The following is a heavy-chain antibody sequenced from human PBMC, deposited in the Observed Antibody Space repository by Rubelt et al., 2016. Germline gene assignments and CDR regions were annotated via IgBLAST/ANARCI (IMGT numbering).Heavy chain of an antibody. CDR2: IWYDGSNK. CDR1: GFTFSSYG. V-gene: IGHV3-33*01. Sequence: QVQLVESGGGVVQPGRSLRLSCAASGFTFSSYGMHWVRQAPGKGLEWVAVIWYDGSNKYYADSAKGRFTISRDNSKNRRYRQMNSLGAEDLAVYYCAREESEYYYYGMDVWGQGTTVTVSS. J-gene: IGHJ6*02. CDR3: AREESEYYYYGMDV. D-gene: IGHD2/OR15-2a*01.